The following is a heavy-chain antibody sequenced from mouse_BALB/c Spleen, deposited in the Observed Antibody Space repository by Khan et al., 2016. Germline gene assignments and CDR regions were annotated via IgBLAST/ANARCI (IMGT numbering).Heavy chain of an antibody. J-gene: IGHJ2*01. D-gene: IGHD2-3*01. V-gene: IGHV3-8*02. CDR3: AGYDGYFLDY. CDR1: GDSIPSGY. Sequence: EVQLQVSGPSLVIPSQTLSLTCSVTGDSIPSGYWNWIRKFPGNTLEYMGYISYSGCTYYHPSLKSRISITRDTSKTPYYLQLNSVTTEETATYYCAGYDGYFLDYWGQGTTLTVSA. CDR2: ISYSGCT.